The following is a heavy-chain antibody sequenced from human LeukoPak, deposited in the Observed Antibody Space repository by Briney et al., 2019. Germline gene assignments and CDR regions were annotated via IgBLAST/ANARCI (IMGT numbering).Heavy chain of an antibody. Sequence: ASVKVSCKASGYTFTSYAMHWVRQAPGQRLEWMGWINAGNGNTKYSQKFQGRVTITRDTSASTAYMELSSLRSKDTAVYYCARMGLYQLPGLDYWGQGTLVTVSS. J-gene: IGHJ4*02. CDR1: GYTFTSYA. V-gene: IGHV1-3*01. CDR2: INAGNGNT. CDR3: ARMGLYQLPGLDY. D-gene: IGHD2-2*01.